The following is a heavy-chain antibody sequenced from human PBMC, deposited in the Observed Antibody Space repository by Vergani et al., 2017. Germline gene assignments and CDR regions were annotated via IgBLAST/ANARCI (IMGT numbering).Heavy chain of an antibody. Sequence: QVQLVQSGAEVKKPGASVKVSCKASGYTFTGYYMHWVRQAPGQGLEGMGWINPNSGGKNYAQKFQGRVTMTRDTSISTAYMELSSLRSEDTAVYYCARDRSVSWGAFDIWGQGTMVTVSS. J-gene: IGHJ3*02. V-gene: IGHV1-2*02. D-gene: IGHD6-13*01. CDR3: ARDRSVSWGAFDI. CDR1: GYTFTGYY. CDR2: INPNSGGK.